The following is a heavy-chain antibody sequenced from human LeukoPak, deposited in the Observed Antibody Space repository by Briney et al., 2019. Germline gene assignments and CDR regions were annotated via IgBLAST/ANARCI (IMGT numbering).Heavy chain of an antibody. CDR2: IWYDGSNQ. CDR1: GFTFSSSG. D-gene: IGHD5-24*01. J-gene: IGHJ4*02. V-gene: IGHV3-33*03. CDR3: TRVGYIDEGIDY. Sequence: PGRSLRLSCAASGFTFSSSGMHWVRQAPGKGLEWVALIWYDGSNQYYADSVKGRFTISRDNAKNSLYLQMNSLRAEDTAIYYCTRVGYIDEGIDYWGQGTLVTVSS.